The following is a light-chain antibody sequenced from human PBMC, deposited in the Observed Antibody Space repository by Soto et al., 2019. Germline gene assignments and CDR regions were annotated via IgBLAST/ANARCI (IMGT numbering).Light chain of an antibody. CDR1: SSDVGNYKY. Sequence: QSALTQPASVSGSPGQSITISCTGTSSDVGNYKYVSWYQQHPGKAPTLMIYEVSNRPSGVSNRYSGSKSGNTASLTISGLQPEGETDYYCLSYTSSGPYVFGTGTKLTVL. J-gene: IGLJ1*01. CDR2: EVS. CDR3: LSYTSSGPYV. V-gene: IGLV2-14*01.